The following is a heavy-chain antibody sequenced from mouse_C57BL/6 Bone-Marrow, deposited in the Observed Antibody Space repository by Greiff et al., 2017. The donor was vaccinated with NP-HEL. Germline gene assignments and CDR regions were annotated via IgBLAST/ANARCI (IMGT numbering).Heavy chain of an antibody. CDR1: GFTFSDYY. Sequence: EVKLMESGGGLVQPGGSLKLSCAASGFTFSDYYMYWVRQTPEKRLEWVAYISNGGGSTYYPDTVKGRFTISRDNAKNTLYPQMSRLKAEDTAMYYCARQGDYYGSSYWYFDVWGTGTTVTVSS. V-gene: IGHV5-12*01. CDR3: ARQGDYYGSSYWYFDV. J-gene: IGHJ1*03. CDR2: ISNGGGST. D-gene: IGHD1-1*01.